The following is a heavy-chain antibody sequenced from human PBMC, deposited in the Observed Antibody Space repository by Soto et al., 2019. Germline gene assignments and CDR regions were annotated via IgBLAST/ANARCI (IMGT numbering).Heavy chain of an antibody. D-gene: IGHD6-13*01. CDR2: FDPEDGET. V-gene: IGHV1-24*01. CDR3: AKARIAAAHGII. CDR1: GYTLTELS. J-gene: IGHJ3*02. Sequence: QVQLVQSGAEVKKPGASVKVSCKVSGYTLTELSMHWVRQAPGKGLEWMGGFDPEDGETIYAQKFKGRVTLTEDTSTDPAYMEMSSLRSEDTAVYYCAKARIAAAHGIIWGQGTMVTVSS.